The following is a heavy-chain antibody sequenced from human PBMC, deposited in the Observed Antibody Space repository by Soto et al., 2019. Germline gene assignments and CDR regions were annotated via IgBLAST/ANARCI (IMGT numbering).Heavy chain of an antibody. CDR1: GGSISSYY. Sequence: SETLSLTYTVSGGSISSYYWSWTRQPPGKGLEWIGYFYYSGSTNYNPSLKSRVTISVDTSKNQFSLKLSSVTAADTAVYYCARGTLTSYFDYWGQGTLVTVSS. CDR2: FYYSGST. CDR3: ARGTLTSYFDY. V-gene: IGHV4-59*01. J-gene: IGHJ4*02.